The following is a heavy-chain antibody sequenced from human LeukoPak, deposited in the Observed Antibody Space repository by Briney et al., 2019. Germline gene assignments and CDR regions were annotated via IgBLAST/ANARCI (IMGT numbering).Heavy chain of an antibody. CDR3: ASEEGLRFFFDY. CDR2: MNPNSGNT. Sequence: ASVKVSCKASGYTFTSYDINWVRQATGQGLEWMGWMNPNSGNTGYAQKFQGRVTMTRNTSISTAYMELSSLRSEDTAVYYCASEEGLRFFFDYWGQGTLVTVSS. J-gene: IGHJ4*02. V-gene: IGHV1-8*01. CDR1: GYTFTSYD. D-gene: IGHD3-3*01.